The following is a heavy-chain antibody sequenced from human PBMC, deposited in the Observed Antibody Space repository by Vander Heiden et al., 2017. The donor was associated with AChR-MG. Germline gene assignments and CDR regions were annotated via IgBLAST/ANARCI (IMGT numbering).Heavy chain of an antibody. V-gene: IGHV3-7*01. J-gene: IGHJ4*02. CDR3: ARDTNDCWSGYPDFRY. Sequence: EVQLVESGGGLVQPGGSLRPSCAAAGFTFSSYWMGWVRQAPGKGLEWVANIKQDGSEKYYVDSVKGRFTISRDNAKNSLYLQMNSLRAEDTAVYYCARDTNDCWSGYPDFRYWGQGTLVTVSS. CDR1: GFTFSSYW. D-gene: IGHD3-3*01. CDR2: IKQDGSEK.